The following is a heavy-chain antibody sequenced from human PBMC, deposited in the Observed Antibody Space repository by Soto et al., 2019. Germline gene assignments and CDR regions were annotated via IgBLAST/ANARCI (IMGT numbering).Heavy chain of an antibody. Sequence: QVQAVQSGDEVKETGASVRVSCKTSGYSFTAYGISWVRQAPGQGLEWMGWISCYNGKTKYAQKVQGRVTMTTDTSTSTAYMEVRSPRSDDTAIYYCARDAPPPELRFLEWHNYDYNGMDVWGQGTTVTVSS. D-gene: IGHD3-3*01. V-gene: IGHV1-18*01. CDR3: ARDAPPPELRFLEWHNYDYNGMDV. J-gene: IGHJ6*02. CDR2: ISCYNGKT. CDR1: GYSFTAYG.